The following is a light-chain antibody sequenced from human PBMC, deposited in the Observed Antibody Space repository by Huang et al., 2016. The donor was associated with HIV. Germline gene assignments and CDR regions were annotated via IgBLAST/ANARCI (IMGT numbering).Light chain of an antibody. CDR3: QQSYSITRYT. J-gene: IGKJ2*01. CDR1: QNIGRD. Sequence: DIQMTQSPSSLSASVGDRVTITCRASQNIGRDLNWYQQKSGKAPKLLIYAASSLQRGVPSRFSGMGFGTDFTLTISSLQPEDCATYYCQQSYSITRYTFGQGTKVEIK. CDR2: AAS. V-gene: IGKV1-39*01.